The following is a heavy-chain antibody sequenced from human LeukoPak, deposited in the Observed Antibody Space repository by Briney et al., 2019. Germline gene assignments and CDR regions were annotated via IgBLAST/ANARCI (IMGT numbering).Heavy chain of an antibody. J-gene: IGHJ4*02. D-gene: IGHD4/OR15-4a*01. CDR3: VRGGATFDY. V-gene: IGHV3-7*04. CDR1: GFTFSSYA. CDR2: IKLDGSEK. Sequence: PGGSLRLSCAASGFTFSSYAMSWVRQAPGKGLEWVANIKLDGSEKYYVDSVKGRFTISRDNAKNSLSLQMTSLRAEDTAVYYCVRGGATFDYWGQGTLVTVSS.